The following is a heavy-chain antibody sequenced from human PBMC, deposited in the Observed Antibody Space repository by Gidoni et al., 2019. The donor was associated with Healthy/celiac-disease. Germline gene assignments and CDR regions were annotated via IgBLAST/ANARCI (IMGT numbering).Heavy chain of an antibody. CDR3: ARANGATYYYDSSHAFDI. CDR2: INPNSGGT. CDR1: GYTFTGYY. J-gene: IGHJ3*02. D-gene: IGHD3-22*01. V-gene: IGHV1-2*04. Sequence: QVQLVQSGAEVKKPGASVQFSCKASGYTFTGYYMHWVRQAPGQGLEWMGWINPNSGGTNYAQKFQGWVTMTRDTSISTAYMELSRLRSDDTAVYYCARANGATYYYDSSHAFDIWGQGTMVTVSS.